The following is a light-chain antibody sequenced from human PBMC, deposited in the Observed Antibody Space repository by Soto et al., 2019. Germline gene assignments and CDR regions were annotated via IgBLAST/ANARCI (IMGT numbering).Light chain of an antibody. CDR1: QGISSS. J-gene: IGKJ3*01. CDR3: QHAKSFPPT. CDR2: AAS. Sequence: DIQMTQSPSSVSASVGDRVTITCLASQGISSSLAWYQQKPRKAPKLLIYAASTLQSGVSSRFSGSGSGTDFTLTISSLQPEDFATYYCQHAKSFPPTFGPGTRVDIK. V-gene: IGKV1-12*01.